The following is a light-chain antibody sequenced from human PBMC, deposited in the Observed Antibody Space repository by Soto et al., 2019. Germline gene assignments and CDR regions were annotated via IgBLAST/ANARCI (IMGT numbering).Light chain of an antibody. Sequence: DIQMTQSPSTLSASVGDRVTITCRASQSIGSWLAWYQQKPGKAPKVLIYKASSLESGVPSRFSGSGSGTEFTLTISSPQPDDFATYYCQQYNSYSWTFGQGTKVDIK. J-gene: IGKJ1*01. CDR2: KAS. CDR1: QSIGSW. V-gene: IGKV1-5*03. CDR3: QQYNSYSWT.